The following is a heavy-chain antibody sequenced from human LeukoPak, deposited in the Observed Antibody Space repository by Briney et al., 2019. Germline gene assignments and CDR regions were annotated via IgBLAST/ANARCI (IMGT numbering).Heavy chain of an antibody. CDR2: IYYSGST. D-gene: IGHD1-26*01. V-gene: IGHV4-61*01. J-gene: IGHJ4*02. CDR3: ARGDSGSFSQFDC. Sequence: SETLSLTCTISGGSVSSGSYYWSWIRQPPGKGLEWIGYIYYSGSTNYNPSLKSRVTISVDTSKNQFSLKLTSVTAADTAVYYCARGDSGSFSQFDCWGQGTLVTVSS. CDR1: GGSVSSGSYY.